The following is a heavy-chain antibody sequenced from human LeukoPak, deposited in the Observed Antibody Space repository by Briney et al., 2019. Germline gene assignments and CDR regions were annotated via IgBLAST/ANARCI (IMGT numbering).Heavy chain of an antibody. V-gene: IGHV1-8*01. J-gene: IGHJ4*02. CDR1: GYTFTSYD. D-gene: IGHD2-15*01. Sequence: GASVKVSCKASGYTFTSYDINWVRQATGQGLEWMGWVNPNSGHTGYAQKFQGRVTMTRNTSISTAYMELSSLRSEDTAVYYCARGAPGSYCSGGSCPCFDYWGQGTLVSVSS. CDR2: VNPNSGHT. CDR3: ARGAPGSYCSGGSCPCFDY.